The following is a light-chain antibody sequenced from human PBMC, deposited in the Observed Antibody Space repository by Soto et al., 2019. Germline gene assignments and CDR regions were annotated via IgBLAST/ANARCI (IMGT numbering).Light chain of an antibody. CDR3: GSYTTSSTYV. J-gene: IGLJ1*01. CDR2: DVS. Sequence: QSVLTQPASVSGSPGQSITISCTGTISDVGSYNYVSWYQQYPGKAPKLMIYDVSTRPSGVSDRFSGSKSGNTASLTISGLRAEDEADYYCGSYTTSSTYVFGNGTKVTVL. CDR1: ISDVGSYNY. V-gene: IGLV2-14*03.